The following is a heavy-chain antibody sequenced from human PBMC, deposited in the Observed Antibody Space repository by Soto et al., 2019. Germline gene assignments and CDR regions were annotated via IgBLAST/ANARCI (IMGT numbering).Heavy chain of an antibody. Sequence: ASVNVSCKPSGYTFTGYYIHWVRQAPGQGLEWMGWINPNSGATNYAQKFQGRVTMTSDTSMSTAYVELARLRSDDTAVYYCVRDLVTTIGDFDYWGQGTLVTVSS. D-gene: IGHD5-12*01. J-gene: IGHJ4*02. CDR2: INPNSGAT. CDR3: VRDLVTTIGDFDY. CDR1: GYTFTGYY. V-gene: IGHV1-2*02.